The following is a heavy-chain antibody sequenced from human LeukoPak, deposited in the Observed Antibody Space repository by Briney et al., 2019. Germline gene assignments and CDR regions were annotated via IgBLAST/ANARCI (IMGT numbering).Heavy chain of an antibody. J-gene: IGHJ6*03. V-gene: IGHV4-4*09. CDR2: IYTSGST. CDR3: ASTYHYYYYMDV. D-gene: IGHD3-16*01. CDR1: GGSISSYY. Sequence: SETLSLTCTVSGGSISSYYWSWIRQPPGKGLEWIGYIYTSGSTNYNPSLKSRVTISVDTSKNQFSLKLSSVTAADTAVYHCASTYHYYYYMDVWGKGTTVTVSS.